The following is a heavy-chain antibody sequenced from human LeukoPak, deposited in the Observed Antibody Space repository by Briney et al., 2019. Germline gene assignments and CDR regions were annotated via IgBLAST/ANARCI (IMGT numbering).Heavy chain of an antibody. J-gene: IGHJ5*02. CDR1: GFTFSSYW. CDR2: IKQDGSEK. V-gene: IGHV3-7*01. Sequence: GGSLRLSCAASGFTFSSYWMSWVRQAPGKGLEWVANIKQDGSEKYYVDSVKGRFTISRNNAKNSLYLQMNSLRAEDTAVYYCAREGTFPWFDPWGQGTLVTVSS. CDR3: AREGTFPWFDP.